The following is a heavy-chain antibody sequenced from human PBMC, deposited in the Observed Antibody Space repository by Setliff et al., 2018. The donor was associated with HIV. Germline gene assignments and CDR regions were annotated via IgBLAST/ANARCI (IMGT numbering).Heavy chain of an antibody. CDR2: IIPILGIA. Sequence: SVKVSCKASGGTFSSYAISWVRQAPGQGLEWMGGIIPILGIANYAPKFQGRVSIARDTSASTAYMELSSLRSEDTAVYYCARVQTMAVAGTQYYYMDVWGKGTTVTVSS. D-gene: IGHD6-19*01. CDR3: ARVQTMAVAGTQYYYMDV. CDR1: GGTFSSYA. V-gene: IGHV1-69*10. J-gene: IGHJ6*03.